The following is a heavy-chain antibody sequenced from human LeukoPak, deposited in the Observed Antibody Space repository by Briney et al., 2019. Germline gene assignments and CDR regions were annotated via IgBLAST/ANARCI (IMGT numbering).Heavy chain of an antibody. CDR1: GFTFSSYG. J-gene: IGHJ4*02. D-gene: IGHD5-18*01. Sequence: GGSLRLSCAASGFTFSSYGTHWVRQAPGKGLEWVAVISYDGSNKYYADSVKGRFTISRDNSKNTLYLQMNSLRAEDTAVYYCAKVGDSYGYEYFDYWGQGTLVTVSS. CDR3: AKVGDSYGYEYFDY. V-gene: IGHV3-30*18. CDR2: ISYDGSNK.